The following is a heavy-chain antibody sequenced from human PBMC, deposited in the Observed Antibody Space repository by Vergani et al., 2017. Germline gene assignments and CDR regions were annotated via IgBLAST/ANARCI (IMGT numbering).Heavy chain of an antibody. CDR1: GGTFSSYA. CDR2: IIPIFGTA. CDR3: ARAGGGYCTNGVCHYNWFDP. Sequence: QVQLVQSGAEVKKPGSSVKVSCKASGGTFSSYAISGVRQAPGQGLEWMGGIIPIFGTANYAQKFQGRVTITADESTSTAYMELSSLRSEDTAVYYCARAGGGYCTNGVCHYNWFDPWGQGTLVTVSS. J-gene: IGHJ5*02. V-gene: IGHV1-69*12. D-gene: IGHD2-8*01.